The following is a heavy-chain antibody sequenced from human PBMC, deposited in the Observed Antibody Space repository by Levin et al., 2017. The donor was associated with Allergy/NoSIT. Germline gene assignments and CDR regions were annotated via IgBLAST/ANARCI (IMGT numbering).Heavy chain of an antibody. CDR1: GFTFSSYA. J-gene: IGHJ3*02. V-gene: IGHV3-23*01. CDR3: AKDLLEIVVMVYGIVPAFDI. CDR2: IGGTGGTT. Sequence: GGSLRLSCAASGFTFSSYAVNWVRQAPGKGLEWVSSIGGTGGTTKYADSVKGRFTISRDNSKNTLYLQMNSLRAEDTAVYYCAKDLLEIVVMVYGIVPAFDIWGPGTMVTVSS. D-gene: IGHD2-8*01.